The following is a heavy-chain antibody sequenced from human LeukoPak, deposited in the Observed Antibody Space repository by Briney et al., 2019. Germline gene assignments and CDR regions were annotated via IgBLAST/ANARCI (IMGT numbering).Heavy chain of an antibody. CDR2: IYYSGST. CDR1: GGSISSGDYY. CDR3: ARGDDSSGYSTTFDP. J-gene: IGHJ5*02. V-gene: IGHV4-30-4*01. Sequence: SETLSLTCTVSGGSISSGDYYWSWIRQPPGKGLEWIGYIYYSGSTYYNPSLKSRVTISVDTSKNQFSLKLSSVTAADTAVYHRARGDDSSGYSTTFDPWDQGTLVTVSS. D-gene: IGHD3-22*01.